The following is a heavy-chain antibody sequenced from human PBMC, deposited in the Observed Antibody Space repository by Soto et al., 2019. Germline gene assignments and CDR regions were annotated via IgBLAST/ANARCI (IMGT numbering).Heavy chain of an antibody. CDR1: GYTFTSYD. J-gene: IGHJ6*02. CDR2: MNPNSGNT. CDR3: ARRRGSGSDYYYNYGMGV. V-gene: IGHV1-8*01. D-gene: IGHD1-26*01. Sequence: VASVKVSCKASGYTFTSYDINWVRQATGQGLEWMGWMNPNSGNTGYAQKFQGRVTISADTSISTAYLQWSSLKASDTAIYYCARRRGSGSDYYYNYGMGVWGQGTTVTVSS.